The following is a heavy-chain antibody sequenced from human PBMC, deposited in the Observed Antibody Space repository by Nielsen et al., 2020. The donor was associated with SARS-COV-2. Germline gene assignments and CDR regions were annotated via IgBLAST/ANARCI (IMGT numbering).Heavy chain of an antibody. J-gene: IGHJ4*02. D-gene: IGHD6-19*01. CDR3: AIEPVAGNY. Sequence: GGSLRLSCAASGFTFGSYWMHWVRQAPGKGLVWVSRINTDGSRTAYADSVKGRFTISRDNAKNTLYLQMNSLRAEDTAVYYCAIEPVAGNYWGQGTRVTLSS. CDR2: INTDGSRT. CDR1: GFTFGSYW. V-gene: IGHV3-74*01.